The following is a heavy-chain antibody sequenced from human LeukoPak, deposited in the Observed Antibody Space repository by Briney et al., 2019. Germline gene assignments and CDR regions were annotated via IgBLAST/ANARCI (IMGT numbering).Heavy chain of an antibody. CDR3: ARQQFSHDGFSS. D-gene: IGHD6-19*01. Sequence: SETLSLTRTVSGGSITISSYYGGWTRQPPGKGLEWIGSIYYSGRTYYNPSLKSRFTISVDTSKSQFSLKLTSVTAADPAVYYCARQQFSHDGFSSWGEGTMVTVSS. V-gene: IGHV4-39*01. J-gene: IGHJ3*02. CDR1: GGSITISSYY. CDR2: IYYSGRT.